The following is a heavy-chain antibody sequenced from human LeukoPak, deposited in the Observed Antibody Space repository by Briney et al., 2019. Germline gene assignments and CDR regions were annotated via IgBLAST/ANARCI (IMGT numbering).Heavy chain of an antibody. CDR3: ARDGRQWLRSRGYLDY. V-gene: IGHV1-2*02. Sequence: ASVKVSCKASGYNFTGYYIHWVRQAPGQGLEWMGWINPNSGGTNYAQKFQGRVTMTRDTSISTAYMELSRLRSDDTAVYYCARDGRQWLRSRGYLDYWGQGTLVTVSS. J-gene: IGHJ4*02. CDR1: GYNFTGYY. D-gene: IGHD5-12*01. CDR2: INPNSGGT.